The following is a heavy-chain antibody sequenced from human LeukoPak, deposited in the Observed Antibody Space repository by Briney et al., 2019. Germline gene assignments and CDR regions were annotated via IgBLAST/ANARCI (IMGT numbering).Heavy chain of an antibody. D-gene: IGHD3-22*01. Sequence: TSETLSLTCTVSGGSISSYYWSWIRQPPGKGLEWIGYIYYSGSTNYDPSLKSRVTISVDTSKNQFSLKLSSVTAADTAVYYCARGSFYYDSSGSIDYWGQGTLVTVSS. CDR1: GGSISSYY. CDR3: ARGSFYYDSSGSIDY. CDR2: IYYSGST. J-gene: IGHJ4*02. V-gene: IGHV4-59*01.